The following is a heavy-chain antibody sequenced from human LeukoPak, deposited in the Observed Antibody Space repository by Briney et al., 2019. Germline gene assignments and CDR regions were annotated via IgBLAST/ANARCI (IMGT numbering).Heavy chain of an antibody. CDR2: ISSSSSYI. V-gene: IGHV3-21*01. D-gene: IGHD3-16*01. Sequence: GGSLRLSCAASGFTFSSYSMNWVRQAPGKGLEWVSSISSSSSYIYYADSVKGRFTTSRDNAKNSLYLQMNSRRAEDTAVYYCARDLTIPIGDWGQGTLVTVSS. J-gene: IGHJ4*02. CDR1: GFTFSSYS. CDR3: ARDLTIPIGD.